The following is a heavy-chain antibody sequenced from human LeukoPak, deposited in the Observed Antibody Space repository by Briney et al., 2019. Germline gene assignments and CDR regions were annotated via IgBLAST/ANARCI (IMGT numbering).Heavy chain of an antibody. V-gene: IGHV4-59*08. CDR3: ARLPSIAAAGPYFDY. CDR1: GGSLSSYY. D-gene: IGHD6-13*01. Sequence: SETLSLTCTVSGGSLSSYYWSWIRQPPGKGLEWIGYIYYSGSTNYNPSLKSRVTISVATSKNQFSLKLSSVTAADTAVYYCARLPSIAAAGPYFDYWGQGTLVTVSS. J-gene: IGHJ4*02. CDR2: IYYSGST.